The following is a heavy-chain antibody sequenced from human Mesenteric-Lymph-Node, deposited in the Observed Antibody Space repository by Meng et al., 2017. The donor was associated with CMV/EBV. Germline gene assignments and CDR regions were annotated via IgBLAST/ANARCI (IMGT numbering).Heavy chain of an antibody. CDR2: INPDSGGT. J-gene: IGHJ4*02. CDR3: ARVPGIGLGGSY. CDR1: GYTFTGYY. Sequence: ASVKVSCKASGYTFTGYYMHWVRQAPGQGLEWMGWINPDSGGTNYAQKFQGRVTMTRDTSISTAYMELSRLRSDDTAVYYCARVPGIGLGGSYWGQGTLVTVSS. V-gene: IGHV1-2*02. D-gene: IGHD3-10*01.